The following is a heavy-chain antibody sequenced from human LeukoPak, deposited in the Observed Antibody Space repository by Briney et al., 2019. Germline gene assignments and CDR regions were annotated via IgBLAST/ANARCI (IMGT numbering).Heavy chain of an antibody. J-gene: IGHJ4*02. CDR2: ISAYNGNT. D-gene: IGHD3-16*01. V-gene: IGHV1-18*01. CDR1: GYTFTSYG. CDR3: AREVLGLPFVY. Sequence: GASVTVSCKASGYTFTSYGIRWVRQARGQGLEWMGWISAYNGNTNYAQKLQGRVTITTDTSTTTAYMELRSLRSDDTAVYYCAREVLGLPFVYWGQGTLVTVSS.